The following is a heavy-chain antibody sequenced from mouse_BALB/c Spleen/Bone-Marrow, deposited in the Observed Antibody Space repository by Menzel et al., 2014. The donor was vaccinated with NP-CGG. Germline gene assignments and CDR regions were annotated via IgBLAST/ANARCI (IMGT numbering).Heavy chain of an antibody. CDR3: TRSGYYGYGWYFDV. CDR2: INPSNDTP. V-gene: IGHV1S81*02. J-gene: IGHJ1*01. D-gene: IGHD1-2*01. Sequence: VKLMESGAELVKPGASVKLSCRVSGYTFTNYFVYWVKQRPGQGLEWIGEINPSNDTPNFNEKFKSKATLTVDKSSSTAYMQLSSLTSEDSAVYYCTRSGYYGYGWYFDVWAQGPRSPSP. CDR1: GYTFTNYF.